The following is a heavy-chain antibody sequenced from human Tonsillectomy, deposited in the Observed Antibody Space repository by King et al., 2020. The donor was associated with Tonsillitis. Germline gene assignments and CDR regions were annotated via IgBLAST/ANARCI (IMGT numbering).Heavy chain of an antibody. CDR2: INPTGGST. CDR3: ASDGGPCSSSICCSEYYFDY. D-gene: IGHD2-2*01. V-gene: IGHV1-46*01. Sequence: HVQLVQSGAEVKKPGASVKVSCRASAYTFTSYYIHWVRQAPGQGLEWMGIINPTGGSTSYAQKFQGRVTMTRDTSTSTVYMELSSLRSQDTAVYYCASDGGPCSSSICCSEYYFDYWCRGGLVIVVS. CDR1: AYTFTSYY. J-gene: IGHJ4*02.